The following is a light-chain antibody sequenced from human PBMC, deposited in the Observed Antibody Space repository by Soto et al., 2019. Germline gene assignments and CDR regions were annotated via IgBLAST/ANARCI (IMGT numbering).Light chain of an antibody. CDR1: QDIRDD. Sequence: DIQMTQSPSSLSASIGDRVTITCRASQDIRDDLGWYQQKPGKAPKRLIFGASSLQSGVPSRFSGSGSGTEFSLTISSLQPEDFATYYCLHHTTFPWTFGQGTKVEVK. J-gene: IGKJ1*01. CDR3: LHHTTFPWT. CDR2: GAS. V-gene: IGKV1-17*01.